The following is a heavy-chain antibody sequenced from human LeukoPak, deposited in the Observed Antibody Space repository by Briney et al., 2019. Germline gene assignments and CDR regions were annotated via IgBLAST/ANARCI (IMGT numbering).Heavy chain of an antibody. CDR2: FDPEDGET. Sequence: GASVKVSCKVSGYTLTELSMHWVRQAPGKGLEWMGGFDPEDGETIYAQKFQYRVTMTEDTSTDTAYMELSSLRSEDTAVYYCATAKVLRFLEWYFDYWGQGTLVTVSS. J-gene: IGHJ4*02. D-gene: IGHD3-3*01. CDR1: GYTLTELS. V-gene: IGHV1-24*01. CDR3: ATAKVLRFLEWYFDY.